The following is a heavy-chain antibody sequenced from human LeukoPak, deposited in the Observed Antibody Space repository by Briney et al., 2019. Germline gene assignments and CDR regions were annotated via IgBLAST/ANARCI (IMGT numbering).Heavy chain of an antibody. CDR3: ATDFYRGRQFDY. CDR1: GNTFTDLS. V-gene: IGHV1-24*01. Sequence: ASVKVSCKVSGNTFTDLSMNWVRQAPGKVLEWMGGFDPEDVETIYAQKFQGRVTMTEDTSTATAHMELSSLRPDDTAVYYCATDFYRGRQFDYWGQGTLVTVSS. CDR2: FDPEDVET. J-gene: IGHJ4*02. D-gene: IGHD2/OR15-2a*01.